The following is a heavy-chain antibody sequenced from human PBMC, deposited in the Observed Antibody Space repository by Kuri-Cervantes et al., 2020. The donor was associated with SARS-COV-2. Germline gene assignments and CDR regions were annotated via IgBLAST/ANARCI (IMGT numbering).Heavy chain of an antibody. D-gene: IGHD2-2*01. CDR1: GYTFTGYY. CDR3: ARDHSQLLFWLDYYYYMDV. CDR2: INPNSGGT. V-gene: IGHV1-2*02. Sequence: ASVKVSCKASGYTFTGYYMHWVRQAPGQGLEWMGWINPNSGGTNYAQKFQGRVTMTRDTSISTAYMELSRLRTDDTAVYYRARDHSQLLFWLDYYYYMDVWGKGTTVTVSS. J-gene: IGHJ6*03.